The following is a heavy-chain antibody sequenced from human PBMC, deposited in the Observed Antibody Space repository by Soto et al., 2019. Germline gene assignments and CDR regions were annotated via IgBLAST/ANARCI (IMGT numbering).Heavy chain of an antibody. CDR3: AKTDKFNSQSPGWANRFDS. Sequence: EVQLLESGGGLAPPGGSLRLICAASGFTFSSYAMTWVRQSPEKGLEWVSTITSTGSTFYGDTVKGRFTISRDNSKSTLYLQMNSLGAEDTAVYFCAKTDKFNSQSPGWANRFDSCGQGTLVTVSS. J-gene: IGHJ4*02. CDR2: ITSTGST. D-gene: IGHD6-19*01. CDR1: GFTFSSYA. V-gene: IGHV3-23*05.